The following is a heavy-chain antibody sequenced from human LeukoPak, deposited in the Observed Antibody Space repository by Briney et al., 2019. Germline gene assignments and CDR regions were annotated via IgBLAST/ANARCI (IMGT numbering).Heavy chain of an antibody. CDR3: AKAVQPDAFDI. D-gene: IGHD5-18*01. V-gene: IGHV3-23*01. CDR1: GFTFSSYG. J-gene: IGHJ3*02. CDR2: ISGSGGST. Sequence: GGSLRLSCAASGFTFSSYGIHWVRQAPGKGLEWVSAISGSGGSTYYADSVKGRFTISRDNSKNTLYLQMNSLRAEDTAVYYCAKAVQPDAFDIWGQGTMVTVSS.